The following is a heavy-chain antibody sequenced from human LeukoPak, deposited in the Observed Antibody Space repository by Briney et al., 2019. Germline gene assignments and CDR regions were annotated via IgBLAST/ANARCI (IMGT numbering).Heavy chain of an antibody. CDR1: GGSISSSSYY. CDR3: ARLEGIAAAGY. D-gene: IGHD6-13*01. J-gene: IGHJ4*02. V-gene: IGHV4-39*01. CDR2: IYYSGST. Sequence: PSETLSLTCTVSGGSISSSSYYWGWIRQPPGKGLEWLGSIYYSGSTYYNPSLKSRVTISVNTSKNQFSLELSSVTAADTAVYCCARLEGIAAAGYWGQGTLVTVSS.